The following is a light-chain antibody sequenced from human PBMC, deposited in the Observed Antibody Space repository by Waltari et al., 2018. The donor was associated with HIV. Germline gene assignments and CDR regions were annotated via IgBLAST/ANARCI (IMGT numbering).Light chain of an antibody. Sequence: QSDLTQPASVSGSPGQSIPIPCIGTSSSVGCYNLVSWYQQHPGKAPKLMIYEVSKRPSGVSNRFSGSKSGNTASLTISGLQAEDEADYYCCSYAGSSTLVFGGGTKLTVL. CDR3: CSYAGSSTLV. J-gene: IGLJ2*01. CDR2: EVS. V-gene: IGLV2-23*02. CDR1: SSSVGCYNL.